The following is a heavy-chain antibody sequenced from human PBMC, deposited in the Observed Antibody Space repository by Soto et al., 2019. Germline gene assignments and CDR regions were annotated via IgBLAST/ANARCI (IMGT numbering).Heavy chain of an antibody. CDR2: ISGSGGST. CDR3: AKDGWRWQMTTVTTSAFDI. V-gene: IGHV3-23*01. D-gene: IGHD4-17*01. CDR1: GFTFSSYA. J-gene: IGHJ3*02. Sequence: GGSLRLSCAASGFTFSSYAMSWVRQAPGKGLEWVSAISGSGGSTYYADSVKGRFTISRDNSKNTLYLQMNSLRAEDTAVYYCAKDGWRWQMTTVTTSAFDIWGQGTMVTVSS.